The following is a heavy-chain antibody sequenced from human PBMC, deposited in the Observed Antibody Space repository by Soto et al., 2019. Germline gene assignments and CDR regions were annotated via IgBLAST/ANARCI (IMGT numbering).Heavy chain of an antibody. CDR1: GDTFISYA. V-gene: IGHV1-69*01. Sequence: QVQLVQSGAEVKKPGSSVKVSCKASGDTFISYAISWVRQAPGQGPEWMGGLIPIFETPKYAQKFQGRVTITADESTSTAYMELSSLKFEDTAVYYCARALGERRFGAMDVWGQGTTVTVSS. D-gene: IGHD3-10*01. CDR3: ARALGERRFGAMDV. CDR2: LIPIFETP. J-gene: IGHJ6*02.